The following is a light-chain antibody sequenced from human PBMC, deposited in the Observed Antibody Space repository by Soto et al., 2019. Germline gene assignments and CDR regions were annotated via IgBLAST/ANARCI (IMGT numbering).Light chain of an antibody. CDR3: QQYDNSPYT. Sequence: EIVLTQSPGTLSLSPGERGTLSCRASQSVSGNRLAWYQQKPGQAPRLLIYAASTRVTGIPDRFSGSGSGTDFTLTITRLEPEDFAVYYCQQYDNSPYTFGQGTKVEIK. CDR2: AAS. J-gene: IGKJ2*01. CDR1: QSVSGNR. V-gene: IGKV3-20*01.